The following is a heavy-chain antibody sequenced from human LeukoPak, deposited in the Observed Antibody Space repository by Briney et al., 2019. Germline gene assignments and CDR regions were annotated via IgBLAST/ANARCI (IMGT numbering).Heavy chain of an antibody. CDR2: INPNSGGT. CDR3: ARGHAAMARQSWFDP. J-gene: IGHJ5*02. CDR1: GYTFTGYY. V-gene: IGHV1-2*02. Sequence: ASVKVSCKASGYTFTGYYMHWVRQAPGQGLEWMGWINPNSGGTNYAQKFQGRVTMTRDTSISTAYMELSGLRSDDTAVYYCARGHAAMARQSWFDPWGQGTLVTVSS. D-gene: IGHD5-18*01.